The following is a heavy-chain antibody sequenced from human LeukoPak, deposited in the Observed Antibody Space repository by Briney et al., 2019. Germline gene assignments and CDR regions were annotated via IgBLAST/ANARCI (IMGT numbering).Heavy chain of an antibody. CDR1: GFTFSSYV. CDR2: ISGSGGST. Sequence: GGSLRLSCAASGFTFSSYVMSWVRQAPGKGLEWVSAISGSGGSTYYADSVKGRFTISRDNSKNTLYLQMNSLRAEDTAVYYCAKGGGRAVAGRIDYWGQGTLVTVSS. J-gene: IGHJ4*02. CDR3: AKGGGRAVAGRIDY. V-gene: IGHV3-23*01. D-gene: IGHD6-19*01.